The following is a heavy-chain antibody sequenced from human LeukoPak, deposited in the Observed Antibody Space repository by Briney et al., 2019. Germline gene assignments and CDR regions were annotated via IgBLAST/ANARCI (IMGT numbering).Heavy chain of an antibody. V-gene: IGHV1-46*01. CDR1: GYTFTSYY. D-gene: IGHD1-26*01. CDR2: INPSGGST. CDR3: ARDLLMVGATEGFDY. J-gene: IGHJ4*02. Sequence: GASVKVSCKASGYTFTSYYMHWVRQAPGQGLEWMGIINPSGGSTSYAQKFQGRVTMTRDMSTSTVYMELSSLRSEDTGVYYCARDLLMVGATEGFDYWGQGTLVTVSS.